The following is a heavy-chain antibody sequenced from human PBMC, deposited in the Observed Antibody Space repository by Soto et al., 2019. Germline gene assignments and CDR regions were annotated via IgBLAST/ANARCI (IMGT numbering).Heavy chain of an antibody. CDR2: IIPLFNTT. D-gene: IGHD5-18*01. V-gene: IGHV1-69*13. CDR3: ARDAGYSYAYNYFDP. Sequence: SVKVSCKASGGTFSNYTISWVRQAPGQGLEWMGGIIPLFNTTKYAQNFQGRVTITADESTSTAYMELSSLRSEDTAVYYCARDAGYSYAYNYFDPWGQGTLVTVSS. J-gene: IGHJ5*02. CDR1: GGTFSNYT.